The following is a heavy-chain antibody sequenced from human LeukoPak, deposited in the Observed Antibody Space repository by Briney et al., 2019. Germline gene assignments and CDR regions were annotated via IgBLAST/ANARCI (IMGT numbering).Heavy chain of an antibody. D-gene: IGHD4-17*01. CDR2: ISYDGSNK. CDR1: GFTFSSYA. J-gene: IGHJ4*02. Sequence: PGGSLRLFCAASGFTFSSYAMHWVRQAPGKGLEWVAVISYDGSNKYYADSVKGRFTISRDNSKNTLYLQMNSLRAEDTAVYYCARERDYGDLDYWGQGTLVTVSS. CDR3: ARERDYGDLDY. V-gene: IGHV3-30*04.